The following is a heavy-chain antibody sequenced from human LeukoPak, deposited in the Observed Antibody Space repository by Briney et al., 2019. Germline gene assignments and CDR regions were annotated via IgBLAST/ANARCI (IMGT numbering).Heavy chain of an antibody. CDR3: ATSSPRNYFDH. Sequence: GGSLRLSCAASGFIFSTYGLHWVRQSPGRGLEWVAVIWHDGSQKYYADSVKGRFTISRDDSKNTIYLQMDSLRAEDTAVYYCATSSPRNYFDHWGQGTLVTVSS. CDR1: GFIFSTYG. CDR2: IWHDGSQK. D-gene: IGHD1-14*01. J-gene: IGHJ4*02. V-gene: IGHV3-33*01.